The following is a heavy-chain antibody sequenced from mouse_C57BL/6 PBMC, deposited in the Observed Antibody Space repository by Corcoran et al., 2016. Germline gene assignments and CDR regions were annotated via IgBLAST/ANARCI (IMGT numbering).Heavy chain of an antibody. CDR2: IDPANGNT. Sequence: EVQLQQSVAELVRPGASVKLSCTASGFNIKNTYMHWVKQRPERGLEWIGRIDPANGNTKYAPKFQGKATITADTSSNTAYLQLSSLTSEDTAIYYCARSGIRYYYGSSPYYAMDYWGQGTSVTVSS. CDR3: ARSGIRYYYGSSPYYAMDY. J-gene: IGHJ4*01. V-gene: IGHV14-3*01. D-gene: IGHD1-1*01. CDR1: GFNIKNTY.